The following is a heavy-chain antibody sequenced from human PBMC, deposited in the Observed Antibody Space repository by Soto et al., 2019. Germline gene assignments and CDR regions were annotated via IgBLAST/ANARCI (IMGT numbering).Heavy chain of an antibody. V-gene: IGHV3-15*01. J-gene: IGHJ4*02. Sequence: EVQLVESGGGLVKPGGSLTLSCAATGFTFINTWMTWVRQAPGKGLEWVGRIKSKTDGGTTDYAAPVKGRFTISRDDSKNTLYLQMNSLKNEDTAVYYCTSHSYYDHSWWGQGTLVTVSS. CDR2: IKSKTDGGTT. D-gene: IGHD3-22*01. CDR1: GFTFINTW. CDR3: TSHSYYDHSW.